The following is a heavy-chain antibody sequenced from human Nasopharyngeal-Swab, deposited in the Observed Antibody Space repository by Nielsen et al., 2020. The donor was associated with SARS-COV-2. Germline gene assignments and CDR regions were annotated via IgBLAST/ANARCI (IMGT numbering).Heavy chain of an antibody. Sequence: VRQAPGKGLEWVSAISGSGGSTYYADSVEGRFTISRDNSKNTLYLQMNSLRAEDTAVYYCAKDLPLSFGIVVAGEDPWGQGTLVTVSS. CDR2: ISGSGGST. CDR3: AKDLPLSFGIVVAGEDP. D-gene: IGHD6-19*01. J-gene: IGHJ5*02. V-gene: IGHV3-23*01.